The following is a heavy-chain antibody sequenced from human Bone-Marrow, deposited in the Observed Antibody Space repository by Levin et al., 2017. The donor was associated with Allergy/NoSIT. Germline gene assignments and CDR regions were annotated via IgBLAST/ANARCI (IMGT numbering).Heavy chain of an antibody. V-gene: IGHV3-33*01. J-gene: IGHJ6*01. CDR2: IWYDGSQK. CDR1: GIIFSNHG. CDR3: ARDASRGRLDV. Sequence: GGSLRLSCAVSGIIFSNHGMQWVRQAPGKGLEWVALIWYDGSQKSYGDSVKGRFTVSRDDSKSTTYLQMNSLRAEDTAVYYCARDASRGRLDVWGQGTTVTVSS. D-gene: IGHD3-16*01.